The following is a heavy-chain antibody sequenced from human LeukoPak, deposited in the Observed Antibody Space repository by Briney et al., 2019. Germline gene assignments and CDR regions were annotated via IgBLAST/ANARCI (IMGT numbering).Heavy chain of an antibody. J-gene: IGHJ4*02. Sequence: PSETLSLTCTVAGGSISSSNYDWGWLRQPPGKGLEWIGNIYYSGRTNYNPSLKSRVTMSVDTSKNQFSLELSSVTATDTAVYYCARAVVGLHFDYWGQGILVTASS. V-gene: IGHV4-39*01. CDR2: IYYSGRT. CDR3: ARAVVGLHFDY. CDR1: GGSISSSNYD. D-gene: IGHD6-19*01.